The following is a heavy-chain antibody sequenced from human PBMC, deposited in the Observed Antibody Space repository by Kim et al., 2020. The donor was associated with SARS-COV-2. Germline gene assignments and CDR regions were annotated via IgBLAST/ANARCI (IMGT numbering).Heavy chain of an antibody. V-gene: IGHV3-9*01. Sequence: ADSVKRRLDKSRDNAKKALYRQMNSLRDEDTALYYCAKGRLTDSNWFDPWGQGTLVTVSS. CDR3: AKGRLTDSNWFDP. J-gene: IGHJ5*02. D-gene: IGHD6-25*01.